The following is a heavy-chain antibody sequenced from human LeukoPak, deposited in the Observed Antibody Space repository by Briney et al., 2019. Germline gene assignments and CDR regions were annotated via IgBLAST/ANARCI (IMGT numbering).Heavy chain of an antibody. J-gene: IGHJ4*02. CDR1: GFTFDVYG. CDR2: INWNGDSP. Sequence: GGSLRLSSAASGFTFDVYGMSWVRQAPGKGLEWVSGINWNGDSPGYADSVKGRFTISRDNAKNSLYLQMNSLRAEDTASYYCARTGYYGSGSYSDYWGQGTLVTVSS. V-gene: IGHV3-20*03. CDR3: ARTGYYGSGSYSDY. D-gene: IGHD3-10*01.